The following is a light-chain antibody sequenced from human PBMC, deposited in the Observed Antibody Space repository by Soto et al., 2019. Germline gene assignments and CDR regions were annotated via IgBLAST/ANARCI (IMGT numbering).Light chain of an antibody. CDR1: QSITIW. V-gene: IGKV1-5*01. CDR2: DAS. CDR3: QQYNRFSWT. J-gene: IGKJ1*01. Sequence: DIQITQSPSTLSTSVEVSGSSTIRASQSITIWLAWYQQKPGKAPKLLIYDASSLEGGVPSRYRGSGSRTEFAVSICRLQPDDVASYSSQQYNRFSWTFGQGTKVDIK.